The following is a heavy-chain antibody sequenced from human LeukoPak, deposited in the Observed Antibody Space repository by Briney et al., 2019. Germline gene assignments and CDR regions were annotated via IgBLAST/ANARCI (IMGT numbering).Heavy chain of an antibody. D-gene: IGHD6-13*01. CDR2: TSYDGNNK. J-gene: IGHJ4*02. V-gene: IGHV3-30*18. CDR1: GFAFSSYN. Sequence: PGRSLRLSCAASGFAFSSYNMHWVRQAPGKGLEWVADTSYDGNNKQYADSVKGRLTISRDNSKNTLYLQMNSLRPEDTAVYYCAKDRSSSWSLDYWGQGTLITVSS. CDR3: AKDRSSSWSLDY.